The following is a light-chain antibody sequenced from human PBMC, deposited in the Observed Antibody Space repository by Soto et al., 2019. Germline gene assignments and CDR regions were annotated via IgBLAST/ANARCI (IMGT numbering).Light chain of an antibody. J-gene: IGKJ4*01. V-gene: IGKV3-15*01. CDR2: GTS. CDR1: QSVSSSY. Sequence: ENLLTQSPGTLSLSPGDRATLSCRASQSVSSSYLAWYQQKPGQAPRLLIYGTSTRVTGIPARFSGSGSGTEFTLTISSLQSEDFAVYYCQQYYNWPLTFGGGTKVDIK. CDR3: QQYYNWPLT.